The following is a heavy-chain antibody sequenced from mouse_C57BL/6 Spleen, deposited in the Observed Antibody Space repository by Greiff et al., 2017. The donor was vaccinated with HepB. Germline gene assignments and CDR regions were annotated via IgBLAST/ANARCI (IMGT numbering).Heavy chain of an antibody. V-gene: IGHV2-2*01. CDR2: IWSGGST. CDR1: GFSLTSYG. Sequence: QVQLQQSGPGLVQPSQSLSITCTVSGFSLTSYGVHWVRQSPGKGLEWLGVIWSGGSTDYNAAFISRLSISKDDSKSQVFFKMNSLQADDTAIYYCARGDGVPYFDVWGTGTTVTVSS. J-gene: IGHJ1*03. CDR3: ARGDGVPYFDV. D-gene: IGHD3-3*01.